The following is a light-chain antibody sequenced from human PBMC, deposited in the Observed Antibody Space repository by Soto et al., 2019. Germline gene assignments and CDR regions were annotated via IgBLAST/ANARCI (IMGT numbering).Light chain of an antibody. V-gene: IGKV1-39*01. CDR2: AAS. Sequence: DIQMTQSPSSLSASVGDRVTITCRASQTIRNYLNWYQQKPGKAPKLLISAASNLQSGVPSRFSGSGSGTDLTLTISSLQPEDFATYYCQQGCSSLRTCGQGTKVDIK. CDR3: QQGCSSLRT. J-gene: IGKJ1*01. CDR1: QTIRNY.